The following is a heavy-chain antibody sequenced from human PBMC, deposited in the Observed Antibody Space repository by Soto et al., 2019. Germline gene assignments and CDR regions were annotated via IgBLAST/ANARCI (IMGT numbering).Heavy chain of an antibody. Sequence: EVQLLESGGGLVQPGGSLRLSCAASGFTFSSYAMSWVRQAPGKGLEWVSAISGSGGSTYYADSVKGRFTISRDNSKNTLYLQMNSLRAEDTAVYYCAKDCPYRTVVVPSAMVAYYYMDVWGKGTTVTVSS. D-gene: IGHD2-2*01. CDR1: GFTFSSYA. J-gene: IGHJ6*03. CDR2: ISGSGGST. V-gene: IGHV3-23*01. CDR3: AKDCPYRTVVVPSAMVAYYYMDV.